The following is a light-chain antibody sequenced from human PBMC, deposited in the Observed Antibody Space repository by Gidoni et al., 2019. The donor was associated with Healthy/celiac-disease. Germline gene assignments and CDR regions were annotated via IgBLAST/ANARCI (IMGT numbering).Light chain of an antibody. CDR2: AAS. CDR3: QQSYSTPRT. V-gene: IGKV1-39*01. J-gene: IGKJ2*01. Sequence: DIQMTQSPSSLSASVGDRVTITCRASQSISSYLNWYHQKPGKAPKLLIYAASSLQSGVPSRFSGSGSGTDFTLTISSLQPEDFATYYCQQSYSTPRTFXQXTKLEIK. CDR1: QSISSY.